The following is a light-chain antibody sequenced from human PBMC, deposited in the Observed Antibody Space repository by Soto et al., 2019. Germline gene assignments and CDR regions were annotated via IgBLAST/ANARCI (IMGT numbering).Light chain of an antibody. J-gene: IGKJ1*01. Sequence: EIVLTQSPGTLSLSPGGSATLSCRASQSVSNNYLAWYQQKPGQAPXXLIYGASNSATGIPDMLSGSGSGTEFILTISRLQPDDFATIYCQQYNSLWTFGQGTKVDIK. V-gene: IGKV3-20*01. CDR1: QSVSNNY. CDR3: QQYNSLWT. CDR2: GAS.